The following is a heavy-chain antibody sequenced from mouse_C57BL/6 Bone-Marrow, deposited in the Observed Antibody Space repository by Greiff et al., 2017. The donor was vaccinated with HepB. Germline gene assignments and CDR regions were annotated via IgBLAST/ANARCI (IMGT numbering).Heavy chain of an antibody. CDR3: ARWYYFFGVFAY. CDR1: GFTFSSYA. D-gene: IGHD1-1*01. V-gene: IGHV5-4*01. Sequence: EVHLVESGGGLVKPGGSLKLSCAASGFTFSSYAMSWVRQTPEKRLEWVATISDGGSYTYYPDNVKGRFTISRDNAKNNLYLQMSHLKSEDTAMYYCARWYYFFGVFAYWGQGTLVTVSA. J-gene: IGHJ3*01. CDR2: ISDGGSYT.